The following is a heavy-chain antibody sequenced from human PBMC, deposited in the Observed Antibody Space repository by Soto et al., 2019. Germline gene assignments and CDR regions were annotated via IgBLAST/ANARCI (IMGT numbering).Heavy chain of an antibody. V-gene: IGHV1-69*01. D-gene: IGHD3-22*01. CDR1: GGTFNSYD. CDR2: IIPIVETP. CDR3: ARLSRPNYYDTSGFFKDNGFDP. J-gene: IGHJ5*02. Sequence: QVQLVQSGAEVKKPGSSMKVSCKASGGTFNSYDINWVRQAPGQGLEWMGGIIPIVETPKYAQKFQGRVTITADESTNTVYMELSRLRSEDTAMYYCARLSRPNYYDTSGFFKDNGFDPWGQGTVVTVSS.